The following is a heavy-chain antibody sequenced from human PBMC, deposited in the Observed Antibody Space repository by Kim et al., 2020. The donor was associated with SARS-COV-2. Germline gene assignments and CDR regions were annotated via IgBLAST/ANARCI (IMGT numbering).Heavy chain of an antibody. J-gene: IGHJ3*02. CDR3: AKDRPVYSDYYDSTGYPIGGGNDAFDI. CDR1: GFTFSSYG. V-gene: IGHV3-33*06. CDR2: IWYDGSNK. D-gene: IGHD3-22*01. Sequence: GGSLRLSCATSGFTFSSYGMHWVRQAPGKGLEWVAVIWYDGSNKYYADSVKGRFTISRDNSKNTLYLQMNSLRGEDTDVYYCAKDRPVYSDYYDSTGYPIGGGNDAFDIWGQGIMVTVSS.